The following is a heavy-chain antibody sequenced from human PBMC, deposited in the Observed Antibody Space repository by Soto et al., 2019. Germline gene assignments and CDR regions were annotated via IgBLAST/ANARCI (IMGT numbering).Heavy chain of an antibody. V-gene: IGHV3-30*18. CDR2: ISYDGMNK. D-gene: IGHD4-17*01. CDR1: GFTFSSYG. Sequence: QVQLAESGGGVVQPGRSLRLSCADSGFTFSSYGMHWVRQAPGKGLEWVAVISYDGMNKYYGDSVKGLFTISRDNRKNTLYLQINSLRAEDTAVYHCAKDLRATVTVESQTSNWFDPWGQGNLVAVSA. J-gene: IGHJ5*02. CDR3: AKDLRATVTVESQTSNWFDP.